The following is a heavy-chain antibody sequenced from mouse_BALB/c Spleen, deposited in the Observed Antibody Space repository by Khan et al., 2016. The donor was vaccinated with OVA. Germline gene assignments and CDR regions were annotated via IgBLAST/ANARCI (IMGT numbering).Heavy chain of an antibody. D-gene: IGHD2-12*01. V-gene: IGHV1-5*01. CDR1: GYIFTSYL. CDR3: TRGGYSSFAY. CDR2: IYPGNNDT. J-gene: IGHJ3*01. Sequence: EVQLQQSGTVLARPGASVKMSCKASGYIFTSYLIHWVKQRPGQGLEWIGDIYPGNNDTTYNQKFKAKAKLTATTSASTAYMELSSLKNEDSAVYYCTRGGYSSFAYWGQGTLVTVSA.